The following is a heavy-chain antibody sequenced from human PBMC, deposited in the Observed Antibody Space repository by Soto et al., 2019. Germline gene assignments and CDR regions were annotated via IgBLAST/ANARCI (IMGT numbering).Heavy chain of an antibody. D-gene: IGHD2-2*01. CDR2: IDPSDSYI. Sequence: GESLKISCKGSGYIFTNYWISWVRQKPGQGLEWVGRIDPSDSYINYSPSFQGHVTVSADKSISTAYLQWSSLKASDTAMYYCARCFSTSCPLDYWGQGTMVTASS. CDR3: ARCFSTSCPLDY. J-gene: IGHJ4*02. CDR1: GYIFTNYW. V-gene: IGHV5-10-1*01.